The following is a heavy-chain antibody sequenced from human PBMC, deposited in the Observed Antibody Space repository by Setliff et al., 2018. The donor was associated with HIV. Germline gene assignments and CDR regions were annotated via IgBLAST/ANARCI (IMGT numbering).Heavy chain of an antibody. CDR1: GYTFSSYD. D-gene: IGHD3-22*01. Sequence: ASVKVSCKASGYTFSSYDINWVRQATGQGLEWMGWMNPNSGNTGYAQKFQGRVTMTRDTSISTAYMELNNLKFEDTAVYYYARARRDSYDRGRRNHYYIDVWGKGTTVTVS. J-gene: IGHJ6*03. V-gene: IGHV1-8*02. CDR3: ARARRDSYDRGRRNHYYIDV. CDR2: MNPNSGNT.